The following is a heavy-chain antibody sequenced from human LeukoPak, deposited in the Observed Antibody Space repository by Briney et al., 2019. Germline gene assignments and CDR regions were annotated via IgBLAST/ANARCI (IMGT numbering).Heavy chain of an antibody. CDR3: ARPVLTAMVTGFDY. D-gene: IGHD5-18*01. CDR1: GGSISSSSYY. Sequence: SETLSLTCTVSGGSISSSSYYWGWIRQPPGKGLEWIGSIYYSGSTYYNPSLKSRVTISVDTSKNQFSLKLSSVTAADTAVYYCARPVLTAMVTGFDYWGQGTLVTVSS. V-gene: IGHV4-39*01. CDR2: IYYSGST. J-gene: IGHJ4*02.